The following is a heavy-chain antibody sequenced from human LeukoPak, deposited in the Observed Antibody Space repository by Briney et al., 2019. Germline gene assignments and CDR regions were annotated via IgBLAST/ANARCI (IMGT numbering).Heavy chain of an antibody. D-gene: IGHD4-17*01. CDR1: GFTFSSYG. V-gene: IGHV3-30*02. CDR3: ANSAYGDYGGFDY. Sequence: PGGSLRLSCAASGFTFSSYGMHWVRQAPGKGLEWVAFIRYDGSNKCYADSVKGRFTISRDNSKNTLYLQMNSLRAEDTAVYYCANSAYGDYGGFDYWGQGTLVTVSS. J-gene: IGHJ4*02. CDR2: IRYDGSNK.